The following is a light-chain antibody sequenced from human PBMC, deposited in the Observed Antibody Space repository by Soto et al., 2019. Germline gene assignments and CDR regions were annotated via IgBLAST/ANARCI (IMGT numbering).Light chain of an antibody. CDR2: SAS. V-gene: IGKV1-39*01. Sequence: DIQMTQSPSSPSASVRDSVTISCRASQSISRYLNWYQQKPGKAPKLLIFSASVLQSGVPSRFSGGGYGTEFTLTISSLQLEDFATYYCQQSHTNPLTFGGGTKVDIK. CDR1: QSISRY. CDR3: QQSHTNPLT. J-gene: IGKJ4*01.